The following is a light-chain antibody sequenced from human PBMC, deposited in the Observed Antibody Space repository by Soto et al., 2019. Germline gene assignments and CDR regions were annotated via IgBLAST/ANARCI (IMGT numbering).Light chain of an antibody. V-gene: IGKV3-20*01. CDR2: GAS. CDR1: QRLSGSY. J-gene: IGKJ1*01. CDR3: QHYVSSTWT. Sequence: EIVLTQSPGTLSLPPGERATLSCRASQRLSGSYLAWYQKKPGQPPRLLIYGASIRATGIPDRFSGSGSGTDFTLTISRLEPEDFAVYYCQHYVSSTWTFGQGTNVENK.